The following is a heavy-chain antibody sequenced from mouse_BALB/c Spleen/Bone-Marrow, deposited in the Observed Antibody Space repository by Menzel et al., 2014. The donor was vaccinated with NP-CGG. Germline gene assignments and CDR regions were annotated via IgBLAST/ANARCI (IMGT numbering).Heavy chain of an antibody. J-gene: IGHJ1*01. CDR2: INNNGGST. V-gene: IGHV5-6-3*01. Sequence: VQLQQSGGGLVQPGGSLKLSCVASGFTFSSYGMSWVRQTPDKRLELVATINNNGGSTYYPDSVKGQFTISRDNAKNTLYLQMSSLKSEDTAMYYCARVYGWYFDVWGAGTPVTVSS. CDR1: GFTFSSYG. CDR3: ARVYGWYFDV. D-gene: IGHD1-1*01.